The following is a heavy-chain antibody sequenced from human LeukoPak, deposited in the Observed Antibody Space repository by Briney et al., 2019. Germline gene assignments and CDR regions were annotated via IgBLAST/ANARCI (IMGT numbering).Heavy chain of an antibody. V-gene: IGHV3-7*01. Sequence: GGSLRLSCAASGFTFSSYWMSWVRQAPGKGLEWVANIKQDGSEKYYVDSVKGRITISRDNSKNTLYLEMNSLRADDTAVYYCARGWGSSVYASAFDIWGQGTMVTISS. CDR3: ARGWGSSVYASAFDI. J-gene: IGHJ3*02. CDR1: GFTFSSYW. D-gene: IGHD3-22*01. CDR2: IKQDGSEK.